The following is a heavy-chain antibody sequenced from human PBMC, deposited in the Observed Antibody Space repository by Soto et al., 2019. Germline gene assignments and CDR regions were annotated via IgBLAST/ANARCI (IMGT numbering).Heavy chain of an antibody. J-gene: IGHJ6*03. D-gene: IGHD6-6*01. V-gene: IGHV1-3*04. CDR2: INTGNDYT. CDR1: GYIFTNYA. CDR3: ARVRQLVGYFYYYMDV. Sequence: ASVKVSCKASGYIFTNYAVHWVRQAPGQRLEWMGLINTGNDYTKYSQNFQGRVTITRDTSASTAYLELSSLTSEDTAVYYCARVRQLVGYFYYYMDVWGKGTTVTVSS.